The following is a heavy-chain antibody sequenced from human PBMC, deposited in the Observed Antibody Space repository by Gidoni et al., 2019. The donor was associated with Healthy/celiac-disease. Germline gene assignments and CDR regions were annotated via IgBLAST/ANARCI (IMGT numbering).Heavy chain of an antibody. Sequence: EVQLLESGGGLVQPGGSLRLSCAASGFTFSSYAMSWVRQAPGKGLEWVSAISGSGGSTYYADSVKGRFTISRDNYKNTLYLQMNSLRAEDTDVYYCAKGFGSGYEGDYWGQGTLVTVSS. J-gene: IGHJ4*02. CDR2: ISGSGGST. CDR1: GFTFSSYA. V-gene: IGHV3-23*01. D-gene: IGHD3-22*01. CDR3: AKGFGSGYEGDY.